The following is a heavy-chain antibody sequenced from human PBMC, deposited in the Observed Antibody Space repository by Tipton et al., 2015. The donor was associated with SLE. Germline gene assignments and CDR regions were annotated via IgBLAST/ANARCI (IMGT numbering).Heavy chain of an antibody. Sequence: TLSLTCTVSGGSISSGSYYWSWIRQPAGKGLEWIGRIYTSGSTNYNPSLKSRVTISVDTSKNQFSLKLSSVTAADTAVYYCARSTNYVYFDYWGQGTLVTVSS. CDR1: GGSISSGSYY. V-gene: IGHV4-61*02. CDR3: ARSTNYVYFDY. D-gene: IGHD4/OR15-4a*01. J-gene: IGHJ4*02. CDR2: IYTSGST.